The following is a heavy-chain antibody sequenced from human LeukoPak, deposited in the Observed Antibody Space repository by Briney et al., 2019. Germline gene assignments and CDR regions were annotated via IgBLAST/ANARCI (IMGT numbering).Heavy chain of an antibody. CDR2: ITGSGGST. J-gene: IGHJ4*02. CDR3: ARFVVVTATKYYFDY. Sequence: PGGSLRLSCAASGFTFSSYAMSWVRQAPGKGLEWVSAITGSGGSTVYADSVKGRFTISRDKAKNYLYLQMNSLRAEDTALYYCARFVVVTATKYYFDYWGREPWSPSPQ. V-gene: IGHV3-20*04. CDR1: GFTFSSYA. D-gene: IGHD2-21*02.